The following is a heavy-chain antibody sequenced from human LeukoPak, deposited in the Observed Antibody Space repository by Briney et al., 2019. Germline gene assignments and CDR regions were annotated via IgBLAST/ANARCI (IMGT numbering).Heavy chain of an antibody. Sequence: VASVKVSCKASGGTFSSYAISWVRQAPGQGLEWMGGIIPIFGTANYAQKFQGRVTITADESTSTAYMELSSLRSEDTAVHYCARVLTYYDILTGRGGAFDIWGQGTMVTVSS. J-gene: IGHJ3*02. D-gene: IGHD3-9*01. CDR3: ARVLTYYDILTGRGGAFDI. CDR1: GGTFSSYA. V-gene: IGHV1-69*13. CDR2: IIPIFGTA.